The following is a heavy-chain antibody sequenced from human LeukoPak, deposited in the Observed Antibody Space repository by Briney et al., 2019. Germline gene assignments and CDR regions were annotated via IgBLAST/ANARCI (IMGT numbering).Heavy chain of an antibody. CDR1: GGSISSSSCH. V-gene: IGHV4-39*07. D-gene: IGHD3-22*01. CDR3: ARDESYYDSSGYPI. Sequence: IPSETLSLTCTVSGGSISSSSCHWGWIRQPPGKGLEWIGSIYYSRSTYYNPSLKSRVTPSVDTSTNQLCLKLSSVTAADTAVYYCARDESYYDSSGYPIWGQGTLVTVSS. CDR2: IYYSRST. J-gene: IGHJ4*02.